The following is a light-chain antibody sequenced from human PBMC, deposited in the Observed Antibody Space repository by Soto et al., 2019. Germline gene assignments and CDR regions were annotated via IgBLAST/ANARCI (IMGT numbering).Light chain of an antibody. CDR3: QHYDTYST. CDR1: QSVSSW. Sequence: DIQMTQSPSTLSASVGDRVTITCRASQSVSSWLAWYQQKPGKAPKLLIYKASSVESGVPSRFSGSGSGTEFTLTISGLQPDYFATYYCQHYDTYSTFGQGTKVEVK. V-gene: IGKV1-5*03. J-gene: IGKJ1*01. CDR2: KAS.